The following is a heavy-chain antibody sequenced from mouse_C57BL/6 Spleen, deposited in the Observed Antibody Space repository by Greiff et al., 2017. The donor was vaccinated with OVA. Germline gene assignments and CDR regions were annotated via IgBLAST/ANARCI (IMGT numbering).Heavy chain of an antibody. CDR2: ISNGGGST. D-gene: IGHD2-10*01. CDR1: GFTFSDYY. V-gene: IGHV5-12*01. Sequence: EVNLVESGGGLVQPGGSLKLSCAASGFTFSDYYMYWVRQTPEKRLEWVAYISNGGGSTYYPDTVKGRFTISRDNAKNTLYLQMSRLKSEDTAMYYCARRSGLLYAMDYWGQGTSVTVSS. J-gene: IGHJ4*01. CDR3: ARRSGLLYAMDY.